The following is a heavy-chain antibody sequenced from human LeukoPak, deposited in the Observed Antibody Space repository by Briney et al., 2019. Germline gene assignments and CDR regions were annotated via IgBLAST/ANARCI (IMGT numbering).Heavy chain of an antibody. V-gene: IGHV4-39*01. CDR3: ARTGSTYSYGYLAD. Sequence: SETLSLTCTVSGGSISSSTYYWGWIRQPPGKGLEWIGTIYYSGITYYSPSLKSRVTMSVDTSKKQFSLKLSSVTAADTAVYYCARTGSTYSYGYLADWGQGTLVTVSS. CDR2: IYYSGIT. CDR1: GGSISSSTYY. D-gene: IGHD5-18*01. J-gene: IGHJ4*02.